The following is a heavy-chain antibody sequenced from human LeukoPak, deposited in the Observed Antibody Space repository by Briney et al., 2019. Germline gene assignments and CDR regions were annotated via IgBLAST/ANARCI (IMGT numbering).Heavy chain of an antibody. CDR2: INHSGST. J-gene: IGHJ4*02. CDR3: ARLYPTFPTSPTTDY. V-gene: IGHV4-34*01. Sequence: PSETLSLTCAVYGGSFSGYYWSWIRQPPGKGLEWIGEINHSGSTNYNPSLKSRVTISVDTSKNQFSLKLSSVTAADTAVYYCARLYPTFPTSPTTDYWGQGTLVTVSS. CDR1: GGSFSGYY. D-gene: IGHD2/OR15-2a*01.